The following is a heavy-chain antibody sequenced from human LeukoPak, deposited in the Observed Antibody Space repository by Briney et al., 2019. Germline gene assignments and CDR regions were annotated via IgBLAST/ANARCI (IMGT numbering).Heavy chain of an antibody. CDR2: INHSGST. CDR3: ARLRDYGSGSANFDY. CDR1: GGSISSYY. D-gene: IGHD3-10*01. Sequence: PSETLSLTCTVSGGSISSYYWSWIRQPPGKGLEWIGEINHSGSTNYNPSLKSRVTISVDTSKNQFSLKLTSVTAADTAVYYCARLRDYGSGSANFDYWGQGTLVAVSS. V-gene: IGHV4-34*01. J-gene: IGHJ4*02.